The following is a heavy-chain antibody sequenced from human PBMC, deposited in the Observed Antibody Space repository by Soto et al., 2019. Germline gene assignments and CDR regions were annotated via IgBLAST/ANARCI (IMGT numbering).Heavy chain of an antibody. Sequence: QVQMQESGPGLVRPSETLSLTCAVSGGSISSSNGWSWVRQPPGKGLEWIGEIYHSGSTNYNPSLKSRVTFSVDNAKNQLSLNINSVTAADTAVYYCARPNGDYVGTCDIWVHGTMVTVSS. J-gene: IGHJ3*02. CDR2: IYHSGST. CDR3: ARPNGDYVGTCDI. D-gene: IGHD4-17*01. V-gene: IGHV4-4*02. CDR1: GGSISSSNG.